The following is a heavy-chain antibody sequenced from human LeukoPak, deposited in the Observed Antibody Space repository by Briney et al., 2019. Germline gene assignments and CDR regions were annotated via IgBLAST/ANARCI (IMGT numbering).Heavy chain of an antibody. V-gene: IGHV3-48*03. CDR3: ATDYPSNGVVNRTLQLFFDY. D-gene: IGHD3-16*01. CDR1: GFTFSSYE. J-gene: IGHJ4*02. Sequence: PGGSLRLSCAASGFTFSSYEMNWVRQAPGKGLEWVSYISSSGSTIYYADSVKGRFTISRDNAKNSLYLQMNSLRAEDTAIYFCATDYPSNGVVNRTLQLFFDYWGQGTPVTVSS. CDR2: ISSSGSTI.